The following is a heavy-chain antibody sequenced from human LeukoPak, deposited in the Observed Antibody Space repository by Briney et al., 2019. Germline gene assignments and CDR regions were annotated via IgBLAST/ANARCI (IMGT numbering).Heavy chain of an antibody. Sequence: GGSLRLSCAASGFTFSYYGMHWVRQAPGKGLEWVAVMSYDGSNKYYADSVKGRFAISRDNSKNTLYLQMNSLRAEDTAVYYCAKSPDYYDSSGYYYLGDAFDIWGQGTMVTVSS. V-gene: IGHV3-30*18. J-gene: IGHJ3*02. CDR3: AKSPDYYDSSGYYYLGDAFDI. CDR1: GFTFSYYG. D-gene: IGHD3-22*01. CDR2: MSYDGSNK.